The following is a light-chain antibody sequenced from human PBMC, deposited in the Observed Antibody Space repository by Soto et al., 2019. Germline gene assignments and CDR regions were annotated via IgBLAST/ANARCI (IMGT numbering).Light chain of an antibody. CDR2: EVS. Sequence: QSALTQPPSASGSPGQSVTISCTGTSSDVGGYNYVSWYQQHPGKAPKLMIYEVSKRPSGVPDRFSGSKSGNMASLTISGLQTEDEADYYCCSYAGSSTLVFGGGTKLTVL. V-gene: IGLV2-8*01. J-gene: IGLJ2*01. CDR3: CSYAGSSTLV. CDR1: SSDVGGYNY.